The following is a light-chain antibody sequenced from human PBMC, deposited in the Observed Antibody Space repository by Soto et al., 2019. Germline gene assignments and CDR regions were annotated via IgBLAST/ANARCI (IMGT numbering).Light chain of an antibody. J-gene: IGKJ2*01. V-gene: IGKV1-39*01. CDR3: QQSYSTPT. CDR1: QSISSY. CDR2: AAS. Sequence: DIQMTQSPSSLSASVGDRVTITCRASQSISSYLNWYQQKPGKAPKLPIYAASSLQSGVPSRFSGSGSGTDFTLTISSLQPEDSATYYCQQSYSTPTFGQGTKLEIK.